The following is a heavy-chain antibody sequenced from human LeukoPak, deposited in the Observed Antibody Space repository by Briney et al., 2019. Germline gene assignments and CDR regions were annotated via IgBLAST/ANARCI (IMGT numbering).Heavy chain of an antibody. D-gene: IGHD5-18*01. V-gene: IGHV3-15*01. CDR1: GFTFSDAW. CDR3: ATRGATYTYGYSWFDP. Sequence: GGSLRLSCVDSGFTFSDAWMNWVRQVPGKGLEWIGRIKSKTHGEITEYAAPVKGRFTISRDDSKNTLYLQMNSLKIEDSGLYYCATRGATYTYGYSWFDPWGQGTLVTVSS. J-gene: IGHJ5*02. CDR2: IKSKTHGEIT.